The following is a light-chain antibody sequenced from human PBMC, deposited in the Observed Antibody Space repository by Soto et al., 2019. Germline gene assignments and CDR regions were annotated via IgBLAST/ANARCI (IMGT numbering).Light chain of an antibody. V-gene: IGKV3-15*01. CDR3: QQYNNWHET. J-gene: IGKJ4*01. CDR2: GAS. Sequence: EIVMTQSPATLSVSPGERATLSCRASQSVSSNLAWYQQKPGQAPRLLIYGASTRATGIPARFSGSGSGTEFTLTISSLQSEDFAVYYCQQYNNWHETFGGGTKVDI. CDR1: QSVSSN.